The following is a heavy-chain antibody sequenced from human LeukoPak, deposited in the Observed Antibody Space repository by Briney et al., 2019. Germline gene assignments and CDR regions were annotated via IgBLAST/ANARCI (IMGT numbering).Heavy chain of an antibody. Sequence: GGSLRLSCAASGFTFSSYAMSWVRQAPGKGLEWVSAISGSGGSTYYADSVKGRFTISRDNSKNTLYLQMNSLRAEDTAVYYCANLHGFWSAPPVGPWGQGTLVTVSS. CDR2: ISGSGGST. V-gene: IGHV3-23*01. CDR1: GFTFSSYA. D-gene: IGHD3-3*01. CDR3: ANLHGFWSAPPVGP. J-gene: IGHJ5*02.